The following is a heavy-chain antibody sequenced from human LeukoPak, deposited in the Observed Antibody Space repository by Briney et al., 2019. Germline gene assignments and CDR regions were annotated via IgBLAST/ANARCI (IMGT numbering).Heavy chain of an antibody. D-gene: IGHD3-22*01. CDR2: ISHDAGNK. V-gene: IGHV3-30-3*01. J-gene: IGHJ5*02. CDR1: GFIFSDYI. Sequence: GGSLRLSCAASGFIFSDYIMHWLRQAPGRGLEWVALISHDAGNKHFADSVKGRFTISRDNSKNTMYLEMNDVRPDDSAMYYCARERGSSGSAGWFDPWSQGTPVTVSS. CDR3: ARERGSSGSAGWFDP.